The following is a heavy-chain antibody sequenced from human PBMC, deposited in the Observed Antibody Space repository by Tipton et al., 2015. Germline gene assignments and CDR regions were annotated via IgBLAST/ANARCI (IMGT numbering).Heavy chain of an antibody. CDR2: IYYSGST. CDR3: ARFVAGTFDY. CDR1: SGSISSSGGYY. D-gene: IGHD6-19*01. J-gene: IGHJ4*02. V-gene: IGHV4-31*03. Sequence: TLSLTCTVSSGSISSSGGYYWSWIRQHPGKGLEWIGDIYYSGSTYYNPSLQSRVTISVDTSMNQFSLELTSVTVADTAIYYCARFVAGTFDYWGQGTLVTVSS.